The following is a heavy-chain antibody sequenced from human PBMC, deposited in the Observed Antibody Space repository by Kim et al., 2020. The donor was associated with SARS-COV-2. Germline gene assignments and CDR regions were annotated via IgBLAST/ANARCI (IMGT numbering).Heavy chain of an antibody. CDR2: VFYRGTT. CDR1: GGTTTADY. Sequence: SETLSLICTVSGGTTTADYWNWIRQSPGKGLEWIGYVFYRGTTIYNASLESRVSLSGDTSKNQVSLRLTSVTAADTAIYYCARRLRYFDPGGFDLWGQGTSVTVSS. V-gene: IGHV4-59*01. CDR3: ARRLRYFDPGGFDL. D-gene: IGHD3-9*01. J-gene: IGHJ3*01.